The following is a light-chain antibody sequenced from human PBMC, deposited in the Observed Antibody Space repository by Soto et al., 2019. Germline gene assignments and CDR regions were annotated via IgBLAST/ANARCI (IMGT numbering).Light chain of an antibody. CDR2: GIS. CDR1: QSVNSN. Sequence: EMVMTQSPAILSVSPGESATLSCRASQSVNSNYLAWYRQHPGQPPRLLIYGISTRATGIPARFSGSGSGTEFSLTISSLQSEDFAVYYCQQYSKWPITFGQGTRLEIK. J-gene: IGKJ5*01. CDR3: QQYSKWPIT. V-gene: IGKV3-15*01.